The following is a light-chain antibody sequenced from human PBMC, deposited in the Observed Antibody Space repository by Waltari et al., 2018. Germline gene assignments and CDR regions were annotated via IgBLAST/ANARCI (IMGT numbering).Light chain of an antibody. V-gene: IGLV2-14*03. J-gene: IGLJ3*02. CDR3: SAQSTNSVVL. Sequence: QSALTQPAAVADSPAQSLTLSCLGPISDLRGLNSAFWYQVPPGQAPRVMIYDVINPPSGVSDRFSASKSGNTASLTISGLQAEDEGDYYCSAQSTNSVVLFGGGTKLTVL. CDR2: DVI. CDR1: ISDLRGLNS.